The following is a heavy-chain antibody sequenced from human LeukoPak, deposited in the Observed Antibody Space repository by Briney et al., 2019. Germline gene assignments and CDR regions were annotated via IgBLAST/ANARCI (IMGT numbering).Heavy chain of an antibody. CDR2: IYSGGRT. CDR1: GFTFSSYG. CDR3: ARGIIYFDY. V-gene: IGHV3-53*01. Sequence: GGSLRLSCAASGFTFSSYGMHWVRQAPGKGLEWVSVIYSGGRTDYADSVKGRFTISRDNSKNTLYLQMNSLRADDTAVYYCARGIIYFDYWGQGTLVTVSS. J-gene: IGHJ4*02.